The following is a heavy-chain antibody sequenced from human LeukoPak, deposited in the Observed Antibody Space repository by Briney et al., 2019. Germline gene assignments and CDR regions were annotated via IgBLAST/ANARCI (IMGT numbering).Heavy chain of an antibody. CDR1: GYSFTNYW. CDR2: IYPDDSDT. D-gene: IGHD3-10*01. Sequence: GESLKISCKGSGYSFTNYWIGWVRQMPGKGLEWMGIIYPDDSDTRYSPSFQGQVTISADKSISTAYLQWSSLKASDTAMYYCASCRYYGSGSYQWDYWGQGTLVTVSS. J-gene: IGHJ4*02. V-gene: IGHV5-51*01. CDR3: ASCRYYGSGSYQWDY.